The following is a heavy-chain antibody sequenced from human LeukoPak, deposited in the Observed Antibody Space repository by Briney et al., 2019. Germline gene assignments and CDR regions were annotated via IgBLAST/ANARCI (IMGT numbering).Heavy chain of an antibody. CDR2: IYYSGST. CDR3: ARGGGYYDFWKRGGFDY. Sequence: SETLSLTCAVSGGSISSGGYSWSWIRQPPGKGLEWIGYIYYSGSTYYNPSLKSRVTISVDTSKNQFSLKLSSVTAADTAVYYCARGGGYYDFWKRGGFDYWGQGTLVTVSS. D-gene: IGHD3-3*01. CDR1: GGSISSGGYS. V-gene: IGHV4-30-4*07. J-gene: IGHJ4*02.